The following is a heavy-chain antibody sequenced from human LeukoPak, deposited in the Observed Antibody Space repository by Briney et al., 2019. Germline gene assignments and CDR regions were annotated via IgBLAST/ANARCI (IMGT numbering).Heavy chain of an antibody. J-gene: IGHJ6*02. CDR3: ARGGRLSHGMDV. CDR2: IYYSGST. D-gene: IGHD3-3*01. Sequence: SETLSLTCAVYGGSFSDYYWSWIRQYPGKGLEWIGYIYYSGSTYYNPSLKSRVTISVDTSKNQFSLKLSFVTAADTAVYYCARGGRLSHGMDVWGQGTTVTVSS. CDR1: GGSFSDYY. V-gene: IGHV4-31*11.